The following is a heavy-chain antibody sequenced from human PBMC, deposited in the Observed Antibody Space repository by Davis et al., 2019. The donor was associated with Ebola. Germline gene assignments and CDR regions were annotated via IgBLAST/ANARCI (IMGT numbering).Heavy chain of an antibody. CDR3: ATSIGTFLGGADY. J-gene: IGHJ4*02. D-gene: IGHD3-16*01. V-gene: IGHV3-30-3*01. CDR2: ISYDGTNK. Sequence: PGGSLRLSCAASGFTFSSSAMHWVRQAPGKGLEWVAVISYDGTNKYYADSVKGRFTISTDYSKNTLYLQLNSLRADDTAVYYCATSIGTFLGGADYWGQGTLVTVSS. CDR1: GFTFSSSA.